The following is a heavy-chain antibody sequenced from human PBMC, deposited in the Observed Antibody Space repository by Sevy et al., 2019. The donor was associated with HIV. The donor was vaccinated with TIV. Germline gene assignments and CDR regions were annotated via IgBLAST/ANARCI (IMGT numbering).Heavy chain of an antibody. V-gene: IGHV3-23*01. CDR1: GFSFDSYG. D-gene: IGHD3-22*01. CDR2: ISGSGSRT. CDR3: AKGGGGHYDPDEIGYYFYYYNMDV. Sequence: GGSLRLSCAVSGFSFDSYGMTWVRQAPGKGLEWVSGISGSGSRTYYADSVKGRFIISRDNSKNTLDLQMNSLRCEDTAIYYCAKGGGGHYDPDEIGYYFYYYNMDVWGKGTTVTVSS. J-gene: IGHJ6*03.